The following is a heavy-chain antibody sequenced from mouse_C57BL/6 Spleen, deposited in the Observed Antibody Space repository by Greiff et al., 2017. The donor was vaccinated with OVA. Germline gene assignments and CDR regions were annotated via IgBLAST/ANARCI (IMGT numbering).Heavy chain of an antibody. CDR3: VRDESPYYYGSSYDAMDY. V-gene: IGHV10-3*01. CDR1: GFTFNTYA. Sequence: DVMLVESGGGLVQPKGSLKLSCAASGFTFNTYAMHWVRQAPGKGLEWVARIRSKSSNYATYYADSVKDRFTISRDDSQSMLYLQMNNLKTEDTAMYYCVRDESPYYYGSSYDAMDYWGQGTSVTVSS. J-gene: IGHJ4*01. D-gene: IGHD1-1*01. CDR2: IRSKSSNYAT.